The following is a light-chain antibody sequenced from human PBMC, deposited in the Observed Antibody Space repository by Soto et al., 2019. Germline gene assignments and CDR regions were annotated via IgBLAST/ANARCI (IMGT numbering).Light chain of an antibody. Sequence: QSALTQPASVSGSPGQSITISCTGTSSDVGGYNYVSWYQQHPGKAPKLMIYDVSNRPSEVSNRFSGSKSGNTTSLTISGLQAEDEADYYCSSKSSRSTRVFGGGTKVTVL. V-gene: IGLV2-14*01. CDR3: SSKSSRSTRV. CDR1: SSDVGGYNY. J-gene: IGLJ2*01. CDR2: DVS.